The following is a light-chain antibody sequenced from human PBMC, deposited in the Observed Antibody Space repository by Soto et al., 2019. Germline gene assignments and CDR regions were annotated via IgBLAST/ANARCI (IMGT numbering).Light chain of an antibody. CDR2: HAF. Sequence: DIQMTQAPSTLSASIGDRVTITCRASQTINNWLAWYQQKPGKAPNLLNYHAFNLETGFPSRFSGSAFGTEFTLTISSLQSGEFATYYCQRYNSYPWKFGQGTKVQIK. CDR3: QRYNSYPWK. V-gene: IGKV1-5*01. J-gene: IGKJ1*01. CDR1: QTINNW.